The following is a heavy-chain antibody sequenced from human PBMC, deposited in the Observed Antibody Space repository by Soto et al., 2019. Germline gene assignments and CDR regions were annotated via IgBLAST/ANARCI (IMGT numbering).Heavy chain of an antibody. CDR3: ERTGDGDGFDI. D-gene: IGHD7-27*01. CDR2: ISSSRSTI. V-gene: IGHV3-48*02. Sequence: GGSLRLSCGASAFTCSTYSMNWARQAPGKGLEWVSYISSSRSTIYYADSVKGRFTISRDNAKNSLYLQMSSLRDEDTAVYYCERTGDGDGFDIWGQGTMVTVSS. J-gene: IGHJ3*02. CDR1: AFTCSTYS.